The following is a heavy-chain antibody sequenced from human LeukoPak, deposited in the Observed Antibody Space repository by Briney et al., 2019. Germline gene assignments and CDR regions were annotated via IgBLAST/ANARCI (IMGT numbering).Heavy chain of an antibody. Sequence: ASVKVSCKASGYTFTNYYMHWVRQAPGQGLEWMGIINPSGGSTSYAQKFQGRVTMTRDTSTSTVYMELSSLRSEDTAVYYCARDRACYDTRADDAFDIWAQGTMVTVSS. J-gene: IGHJ3*02. D-gene: IGHD2-21*02. CDR2: INPSGGST. CDR3: ARDRACYDTRADDAFDI. CDR1: GYTFTNYY. V-gene: IGHV1-46*01.